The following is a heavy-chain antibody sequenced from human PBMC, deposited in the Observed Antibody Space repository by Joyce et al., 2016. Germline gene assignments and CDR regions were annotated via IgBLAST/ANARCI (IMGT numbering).Heavy chain of an antibody. CDR3: ARYTYGHDAFDI. CDR1: GFIFSTYS. Sequence: QVQLVESGGGVVQPGRSLRLSWSASGFIFSTYSMHWFRRAPGKGLEWEAVTIYDGSNKFYADFVKGRFTISRDYSKNTLYLQMNRLRADDTAVYYCARYTYGHDAFDIWGKGTMVTVSS. CDR2: TIYDGSNK. D-gene: IGHD5-18*01. J-gene: IGHJ3*02. V-gene: IGHV3-30*04.